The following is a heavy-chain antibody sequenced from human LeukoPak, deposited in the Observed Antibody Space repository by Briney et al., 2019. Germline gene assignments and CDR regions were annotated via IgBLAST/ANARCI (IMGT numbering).Heavy chain of an antibody. V-gene: IGHV4-34*01. CDR2: INHSGST. CDR1: GGSFSGYY. Sequence: SETLPLTCAVYGGSFSGYYWSWIRQPPGKGLEWNGEINHSGSTNYNPYSKSRVTLSVDTSKNQFSLKLNSGTAADTAVYYCARGEYVLRLLDVWGKGTTVTVSS. CDR3: ARGEYVLRLLDV. J-gene: IGHJ6*04. D-gene: IGHD3-3*01.